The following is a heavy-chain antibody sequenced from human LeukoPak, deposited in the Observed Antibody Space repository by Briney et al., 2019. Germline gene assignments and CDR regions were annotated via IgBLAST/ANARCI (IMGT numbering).Heavy chain of an antibody. V-gene: IGHV4-4*02. CDR2: IAHDGTT. J-gene: IGHJ4*02. CDR3: TREDRPYCPFAY. CDR1: GGSIDITNY. D-gene: IGHD1-26*01. Sequence: SETLSLTCGVSGGSIDITNYWSWVRQAPGKGLEWIGEIAHDGTTKYNPSLRSRVAMSFDRANNQFSLSLTSVTAADTAVYYCTREDRPYCPFAYWGQGVLVTVSS.